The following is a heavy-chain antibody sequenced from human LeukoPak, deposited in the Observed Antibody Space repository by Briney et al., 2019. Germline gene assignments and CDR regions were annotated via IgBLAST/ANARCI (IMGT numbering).Heavy chain of an antibody. CDR2: ISGSGITT. V-gene: IGHV3-23*01. D-gene: IGHD1-1*01. J-gene: IGHJ6*03. CDR1: GFQFSDYA. CDR3: AKRNVVTYHLQDFYYMDV. Sequence: PGGSRRLSGTASGFQFSDYAMSWVRQLPGKGLEWVSGISGSGITTYYADSVKGRFTISRDNSKNTLYLQMNSLRAEDTALYFCAKRNVVTYHLQDFYYMDVWGKGTTATISS.